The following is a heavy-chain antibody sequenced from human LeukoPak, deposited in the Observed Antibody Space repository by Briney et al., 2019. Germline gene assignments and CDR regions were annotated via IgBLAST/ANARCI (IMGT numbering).Heavy chain of an antibody. CDR2: ISAYNGNT. J-gene: IGHJ4*02. Sequence: GASVKVSCKASGYTFTSYGISWVRQAPGQGLEWMGWISAYNGNTNYAQKFQGRVTMTRDTTISTAYMELSRLTSDDTAVYYCASYPRYSSSPPFDYWGQGTLVTVSS. CDR1: GYTFTSYG. D-gene: IGHD6-19*01. CDR3: ASYPRYSSSPPFDY. V-gene: IGHV1-18*01.